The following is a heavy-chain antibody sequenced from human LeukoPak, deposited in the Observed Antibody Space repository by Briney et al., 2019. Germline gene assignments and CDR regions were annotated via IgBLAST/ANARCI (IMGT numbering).Heavy chain of an antibody. CDR1: GGSISSSSYY. D-gene: IGHD4/OR15-4a*01. CDR2: IYYSGST. CDR3: ARQRLTVDAFDI. Sequence: SETLSLTCTVSGGSISSSSYYWGWIRQPPGKGLEWIGSIYYSGSTYYNPSLKSRITISEDTSKIQFSLKLSSVTAAYSAVYYCARQRLTVDAFDIWGQGTMVTVSS. V-gene: IGHV4-39*01. J-gene: IGHJ3*02.